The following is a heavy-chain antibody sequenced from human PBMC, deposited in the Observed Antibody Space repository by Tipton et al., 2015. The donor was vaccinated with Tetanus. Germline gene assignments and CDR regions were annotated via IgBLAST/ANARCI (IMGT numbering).Heavy chain of an antibody. Sequence: QLVQSGAEVRKPGASVKVSCKAAGCTFTGNYLQWVRQAPGQGLEWMGWINPDSGGTNSAQKFQGRVTMTRDTSISTAYMELSRLRSDDTAVYYCARAGPQATFGVKYGMDVWGQGTTVTVSS. V-gene: IGHV1-2*02. CDR3: ARAGPQATFGVKYGMDV. D-gene: IGHD3-3*01. CDR2: INPDSGGT. CDR1: GCTFTGNY. J-gene: IGHJ6*02.